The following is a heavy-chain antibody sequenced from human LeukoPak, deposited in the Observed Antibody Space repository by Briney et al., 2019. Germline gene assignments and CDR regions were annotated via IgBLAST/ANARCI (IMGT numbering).Heavy chain of an antibody. J-gene: IGHJ5*02. D-gene: IGHD6-19*01. CDR1: GGSISSSSYY. CDR3: ARDVGAGNNWFDP. V-gene: IGHV4-39*02. CDR2: IYYSGST. Sequence: PSETLSLTCTVSGGSISSSSYYWGWIRQPPGKGLEWIGSIYYSGSTYYNPSLKSRVTISVDTSKNQFSLKLSSVTAADTAVYYCARDVGAGNNWFDPWGQGTLVTVSS.